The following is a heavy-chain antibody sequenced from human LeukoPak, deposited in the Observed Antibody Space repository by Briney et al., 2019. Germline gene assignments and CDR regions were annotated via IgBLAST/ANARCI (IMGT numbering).Heavy chain of an antibody. Sequence: SETLSLTCTVPGGSISSCSYYWGWIRQPPGKGLEWIGSIYYSGSTYYNPSLKSRVTISVDTSKNQFSLKLSSVTAADTAVYYCARHRPATPFDYWGQGTLVTVSS. CDR2: IYYSGST. J-gene: IGHJ4*02. CDR3: ARHRPATPFDY. V-gene: IGHV4-39*01. CDR1: GGSISSCSYY.